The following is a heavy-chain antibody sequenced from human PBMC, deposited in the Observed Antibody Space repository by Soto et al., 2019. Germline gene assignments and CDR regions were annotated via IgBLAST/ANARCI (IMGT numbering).Heavy chain of an antibody. CDR2: ISAYNGNT. CDR1: GYTFASYG. J-gene: IGHJ6*02. Sequence: QVQLVQAGAAVKKPGATVQVSCKASGYTFASYGFSWGRQAPGQGLEWMGWISAYNGNTNYAQKLQGRVTMTTDTSTSTAYMELRSLRSDDTAVYYCASYHLNSYYYGMDVWGQGTTVTVSS. CDR3: ASYHLNSYYYGMDV. V-gene: IGHV1-18*01.